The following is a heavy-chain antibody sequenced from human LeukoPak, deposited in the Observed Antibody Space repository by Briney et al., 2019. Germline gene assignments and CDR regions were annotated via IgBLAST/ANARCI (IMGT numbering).Heavy chain of an antibody. V-gene: IGHV4-39*01. J-gene: IGHJ5*02. D-gene: IGHD6-19*01. CDR3: ARNIAVAGTLNWFDP. CDR1: GGSISSSSYY. Sequence: SETLSLTCTVSGGSISSSSYYWGWIRQPPGTGLEWLGSIYYSGSTYYNPSLKSRVTISVDTSKNQFSLKLSSVTAADTAVYYCARNIAVAGTLNWFDPWGQGTLVTVSS. CDR2: IYYSGST.